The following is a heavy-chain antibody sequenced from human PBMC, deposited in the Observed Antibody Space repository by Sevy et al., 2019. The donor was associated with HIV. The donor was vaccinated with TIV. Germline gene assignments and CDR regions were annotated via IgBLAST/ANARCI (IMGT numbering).Heavy chain of an antibody. Sequence: GGSLRLSCAASGFASGFTFSSFAMSWVRQLPGKGLEWVSTINGRGGSTYYDDSVKGRFTLSRDHSNNALFLQMDSLTPEDTSLYYCARPTPWIAPSSAAFFGSWGHGTLVTVSS. J-gene: IGHJ5*01. CDR2: INGRGGST. CDR3: ARPTPWIAPSSAAFFGS. D-gene: IGHD3-3*01. CDR1: GFTFSSFA. V-gene: IGHV3-23*01.